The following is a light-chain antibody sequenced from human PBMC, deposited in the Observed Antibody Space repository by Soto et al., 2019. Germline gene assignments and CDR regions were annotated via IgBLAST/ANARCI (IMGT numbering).Light chain of an antibody. Sequence: AIRMTQSPFSLSASVGDRVTITCWASQGISSYLAWYQQKPAKAPKLFIYYASSLQSGVPSRFSGSGSGTDYTLTSSSRQPEDFATYYCQQYYRTPPFTFGPGTKVDIK. CDR3: QQYYRTPPFT. V-gene: IGKV1D-43*01. J-gene: IGKJ3*01. CDR2: YAS. CDR1: QGISSY.